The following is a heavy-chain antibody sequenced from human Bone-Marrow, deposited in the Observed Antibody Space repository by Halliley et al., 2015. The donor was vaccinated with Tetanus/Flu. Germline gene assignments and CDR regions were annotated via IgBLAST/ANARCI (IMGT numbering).Heavy chain of an antibody. CDR2: INPNGGIT. D-gene: IGHD1-1*01. CDR1: EDTFTTYH. V-gene: IGHV1-46*01. Sequence: QLVQSGAEVKKPGASVRVSCKASEDTFTTYHIHWVRQAPGQGLEWMGIINPNGGITSFAQKFQGRVTMTRDTSTNTVYMDLRSLTSEDTAVYYCSRGGIHDRYGFDFWGQGTLVTVSS. CDR3: SRGGIHDRYGFDF. J-gene: IGHJ4*02.